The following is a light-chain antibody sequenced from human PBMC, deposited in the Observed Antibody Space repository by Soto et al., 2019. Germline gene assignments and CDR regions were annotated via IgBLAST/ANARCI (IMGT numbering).Light chain of an antibody. V-gene: IGKV3-20*01. CDR3: QQYGSSPGA. CDR2: GAS. CDR1: QSVSSSY. J-gene: IGKJ1*01. Sequence: EIVLTQSPGTLSLSPGERATLSCRASQSVSSSYLAWYQQKPGQAPRLLIYGASSRATGIPDRFSGIGSGTDFTLTISRLEPEDFAVYYCQQYGSSPGAFDQGTKVEIK.